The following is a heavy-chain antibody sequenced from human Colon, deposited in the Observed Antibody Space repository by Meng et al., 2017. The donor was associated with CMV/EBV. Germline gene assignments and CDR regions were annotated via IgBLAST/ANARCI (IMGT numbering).Heavy chain of an antibody. CDR1: GLTFSNYW. D-gene: IGHD2/OR15-2a*01. CDR2: IKTDGSIT. Sequence: APGLTFSNYWRHWVRQAPGKGLMWVSRIKTDGSITTYADSVKGRFTISRDNAKNTLYLQMSSLRAEDTAIYYCARGGTYMNMWYVSWGQGTLVTVSS. J-gene: IGHJ5*01. V-gene: IGHV3-74*01. CDR3: ARGGTYMNMWYVS.